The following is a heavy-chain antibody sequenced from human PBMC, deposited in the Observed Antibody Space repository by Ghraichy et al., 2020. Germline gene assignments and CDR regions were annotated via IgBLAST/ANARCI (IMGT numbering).Heavy chain of an antibody. Sequence: SETLSLTCIVSGGSISSGGYFWSWIRQHPGKGLEWIGYIYYSGSTYYSPSLKSRVTISVDTSKNQFSLMLSSVTAADTAVYYCAREKAAMGGNWFDPWGQGTLVTVSS. CDR2: IYYSGST. J-gene: IGHJ5*02. CDR3: AREKAAMGGNWFDP. D-gene: IGHD2-2*01. CDR1: GGSISSGGYF. V-gene: IGHV4-31*03.